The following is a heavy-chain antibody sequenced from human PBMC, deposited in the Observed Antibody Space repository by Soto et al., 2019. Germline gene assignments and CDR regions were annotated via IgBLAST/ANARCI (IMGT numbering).Heavy chain of an antibody. CDR3: ARDYGSGSYYNRVNWFDP. Sequence: TSETLSLTCAVYGGSFSGYYWSWIRQPPGKGLEWIGEINHSGSTNYNPSLKSRVTISVDTSKNQFSLKLSSVTAADTAVYYCARDYGSGSYYNRVNWFDPWGQGTLVTVSS. D-gene: IGHD3-10*01. V-gene: IGHV4-34*01. CDR2: INHSGST. CDR1: GGSFSGYY. J-gene: IGHJ5*02.